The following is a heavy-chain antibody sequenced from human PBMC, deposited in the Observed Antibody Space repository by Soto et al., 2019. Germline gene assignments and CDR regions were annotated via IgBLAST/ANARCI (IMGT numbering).Heavy chain of an antibody. D-gene: IGHD1-1*01. J-gene: IGHJ4*02. CDR1: GFTFSDYY. CDR2: ISSSGTTK. CDR3: APARNWILTG. Sequence: QVQLVESGGGLVKPGGSLRLSCAASGFTFSDYYMIWIRQAPGKGLEWVSYISSSGTTKDNADSVRGRFTISRDNAKNSLYLQMNSLRAEDTAVYYCAPARNWILTGWGQGTLVTVSS. V-gene: IGHV3-11*01.